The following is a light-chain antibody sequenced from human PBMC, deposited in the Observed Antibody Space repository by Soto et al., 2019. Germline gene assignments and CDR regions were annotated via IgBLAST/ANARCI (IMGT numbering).Light chain of an antibody. CDR1: QSISSY. J-gene: IGKJ4*01. V-gene: IGKV1-39*01. CDR3: QQSYNSPLT. CDR2: AAS. Sequence: DIQMTQSPYSLSASVGDRVTITCRASQSISSYLNWYQQKPGKAPNLLIYAASSLQIGVPLRFSGSGSGTDFTLTISSLQPEDFATYYCQQSYNSPLTFGGGTKVEIK.